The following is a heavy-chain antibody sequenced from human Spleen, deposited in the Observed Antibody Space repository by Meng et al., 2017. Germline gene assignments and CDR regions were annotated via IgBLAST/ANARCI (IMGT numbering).Heavy chain of an antibody. J-gene: IGHJ6*02. D-gene: IGHD3-10*01. CDR1: GFTVSHNY. CDR3: ARDPYYYGSGSFYYYYGMDV. CDR2: ISGSGGST. Sequence: GESLKISCAASGFTVSHNYMSWVRQAPGKGLEWVSAISGSGGSTYYADSVKGRFTISRDNSKNTLYLQMNSLRAEDTAVYYCARDPYYYGSGSFYYYYGMDVWGQGTTVTVSS. V-gene: IGHV3-66*02.